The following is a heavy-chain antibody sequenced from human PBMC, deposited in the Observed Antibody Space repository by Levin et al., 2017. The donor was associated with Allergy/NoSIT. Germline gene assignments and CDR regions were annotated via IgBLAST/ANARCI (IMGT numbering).Heavy chain of an antibody. Sequence: SQTLSLTCTVSGGSISSSSYYWGWIRQPPGKGLEWIGSIYYSGSTYYNPSLKSRVTISVDTSKNQFSLKLSSVTAADTAVYYCARGHFYNWGNYKGRWFDPWGQGTLVTVSS. J-gene: IGHJ5*02. V-gene: IGHV4-39*07. CDR1: GGSISSSSYY. CDR2: IYYSGST. CDR3: ARGHFYNWGNYKGRWFDP. D-gene: IGHD3-16*01.